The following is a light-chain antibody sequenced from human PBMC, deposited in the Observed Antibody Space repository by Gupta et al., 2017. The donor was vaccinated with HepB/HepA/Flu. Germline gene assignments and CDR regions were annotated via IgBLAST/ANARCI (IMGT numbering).Light chain of an antibody. V-gene: IGKV3-15*01. Sequence: EIVMTQSPVTLSVSPGERATLSCRASQSVRSNLAWYQQKPGQTPRLLIYGASTRATGIPARFSGSGSGTEFTLTISSVQSEDFAVYYCQHNNSCPRAFGQGTKVEIK. J-gene: IGKJ1*01. CDR3: QHNNSCPRA. CDR2: GAS. CDR1: QSVRSN.